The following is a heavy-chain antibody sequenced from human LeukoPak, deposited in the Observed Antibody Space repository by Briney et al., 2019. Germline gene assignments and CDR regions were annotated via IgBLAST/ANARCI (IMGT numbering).Heavy chain of an antibody. CDR1: GFTFSSYS. CDR2: ISSSSSYI. CDR3: ARAALAYCGGDCLRAFDI. D-gene: IGHD2-21*02. J-gene: IGHJ3*02. V-gene: IGHV3-21*01. Sequence: GGSLRLSCAASGFTFSSYSMNWVRQAPGKGLEWVSSISSSSSYIYYADSVKGRFTISRDNAKNSLYLQMNSLRAEDTAVYYCARAALAYCGGDCLRAFDIWDQGTMVTVSS.